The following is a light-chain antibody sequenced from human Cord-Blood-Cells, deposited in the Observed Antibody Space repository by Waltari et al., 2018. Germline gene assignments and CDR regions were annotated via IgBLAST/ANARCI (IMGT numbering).Light chain of an antibody. CDR2: EFS. J-gene: IGLJ2*01. CDR1: SSDLGGYNY. CDR3: SSYTSSSTLV. Sequence: QSALTQPASVSGSPGQSITISCTGTSSDLGGYNYVPWYQQHPGKAPKRMIYEFSNRPSGVSNRSRRSNSGNTASLTIAGVQAEDEADYYCSSYTSSSTLVFGGGTKLTVL. V-gene: IGLV2-14*03.